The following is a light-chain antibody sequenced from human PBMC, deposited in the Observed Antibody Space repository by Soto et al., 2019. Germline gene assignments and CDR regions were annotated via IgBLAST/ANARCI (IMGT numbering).Light chain of an antibody. CDR3: QQDDRSPRT. V-gene: IGKV3-20*01. CDR2: GTS. CDR1: QSVSSYS. J-gene: IGKJ1*01. Sequence: ENGLTQSPGTLSLSPGERATLSCRASQSVSSYSLAWYQHKPGQAPRLVMYGTSNKATGIPDRFSGSGSGTDFTLTISRMEPADFAVYYCQQDDRSPRTFGQGTKLAIK.